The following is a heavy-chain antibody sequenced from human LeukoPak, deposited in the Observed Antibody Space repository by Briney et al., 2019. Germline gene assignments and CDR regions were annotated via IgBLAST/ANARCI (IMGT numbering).Heavy chain of an antibody. V-gene: IGHV3-74*01. CDR2: INSDGSST. CDR1: GFTFSSYW. Sequence: AGGSLRLSCAASGFTFSSYWMHWVRQAPGKGLVWVSRINSDGSSTSYADSVKGRFTISRDNAKNTLYLQMNSLRDEDTAVYYCAREFWTGKNWFDPWGQGTLVTVSS. CDR3: AREFWTGKNWFDP. D-gene: IGHD3-3*01. J-gene: IGHJ5*02.